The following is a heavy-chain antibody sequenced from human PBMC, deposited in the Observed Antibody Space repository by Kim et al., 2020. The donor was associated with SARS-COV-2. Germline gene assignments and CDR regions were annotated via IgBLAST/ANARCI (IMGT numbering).Heavy chain of an antibody. V-gene: IGHV4-61*02. CDR2: IYTSGST. CDR3: ARDVGEMATINAFDI. CDR1: GGSISSGSYY. D-gene: IGHD5-12*01. Sequence: SETLSLTCTVSGGSISSGSYYWSWIRQPAGKGLEWIGRIYTSGSTNYNPSLKSRVTISVDTSKNQFSLKLSSVTAADTAVYYCARDVGEMATINAFDIWGQGTMVTVSS. J-gene: IGHJ3*02.